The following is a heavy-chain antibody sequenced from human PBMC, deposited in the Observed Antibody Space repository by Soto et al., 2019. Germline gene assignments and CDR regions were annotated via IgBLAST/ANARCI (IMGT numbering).Heavy chain of an antibody. J-gene: IGHJ6*02. D-gene: IGHD2-21*02. CDR2: ISYDGSNK. V-gene: IGHV3-30*18. Sequence: GGSLRLSCAACGFTFSSYGMHGVRQAPGKGLEWVAVISYDGSNKYYADSVKGRFTISRDNSKNTLYLQMNSLRAEDTAVYYCAKANLAYCGGDCYLHYYYYGMDVWGQGTTVTVSS. CDR3: AKANLAYCGGDCYLHYYYYGMDV. CDR1: GFTFSSYG.